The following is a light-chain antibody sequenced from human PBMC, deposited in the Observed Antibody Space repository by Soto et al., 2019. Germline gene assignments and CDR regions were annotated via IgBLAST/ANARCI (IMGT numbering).Light chain of an antibody. V-gene: IGKV3-15*01. CDR3: QQYNDWRQYT. CDR2: AAS. Sequence: EIILTQSPVTLSASPGERATLSCRASQSLNNDLAWYQHKPGQSPRLLIYAASSRATGVPARFSGSGSGTEFTLTISGLQPEDFAVYYCQQYNDWRQYTFGQGTRL. J-gene: IGKJ2*01. CDR1: QSLNND.